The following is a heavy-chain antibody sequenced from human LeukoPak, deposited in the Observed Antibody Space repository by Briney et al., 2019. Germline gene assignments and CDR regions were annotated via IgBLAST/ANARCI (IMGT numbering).Heavy chain of an antibody. D-gene: IGHD2-21*02. CDR2: ITNDGSST. CDR1: GLTFSSHW. V-gene: IGHV3-74*01. CDR3: AKKNFDSGDLCFDP. Sequence: GGSLRLSCAASGLTFSSHWMHWVRQAPGKGLVWVSRITNDGSSTTYADSVKGRFTISRDNAKNMLYLQVNSLRAEDTAVYYCAKKNFDSGDLCFDPWGQGTLVTVSS. J-gene: IGHJ5*02.